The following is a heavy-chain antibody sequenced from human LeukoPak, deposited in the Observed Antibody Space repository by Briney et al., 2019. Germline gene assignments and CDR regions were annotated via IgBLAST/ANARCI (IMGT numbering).Heavy chain of an antibody. CDR3: AKRYTSGSYYFDY. CDR2: ITDSGAGT. V-gene: IGHV3-23*01. Sequence: GGSLRPSCAASGSTFSTHAMSWVRQAPGKGLEWVSAITDSGAGTFYADSVKGRFTISRDNSKNTLYLQMNSLRAEDTAVYFCAKRYTSGSYYFDYWGQGTLVTVSS. D-gene: IGHD6-19*01. CDR1: GSTFSTHA. J-gene: IGHJ4*02.